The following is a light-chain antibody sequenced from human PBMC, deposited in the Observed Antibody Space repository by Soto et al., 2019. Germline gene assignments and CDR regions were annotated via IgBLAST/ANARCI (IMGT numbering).Light chain of an antibody. CDR3: SSYTGSNTRHG. V-gene: IGLV2-14*01. Sequence: QSVLTQPASVSGSPGQSITISCTGTSSDVGGYKYVSWYQQHPGKTPKLMIYEVSNRPSGVSDRFSGSKSGNTASLTISGLQAQDEADYYCSSYTGSNTRHGFGTGTNAT. J-gene: IGLJ1*01. CDR1: SSDVGGYKY. CDR2: EVS.